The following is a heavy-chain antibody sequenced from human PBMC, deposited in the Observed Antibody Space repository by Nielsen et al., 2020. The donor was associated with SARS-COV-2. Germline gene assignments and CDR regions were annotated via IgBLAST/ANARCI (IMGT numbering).Heavy chain of an antibody. CDR2: INHSGDT. D-gene: IGHD6-13*01. CDR1: GGSFTAYY. CDR3: AKNNMAAGGFDS. V-gene: IGHV4-34*01. Sequence: SETLSLTCAVSGGSFTAYYWSWIRQPPGKGLEWIGEINHSGDTNNNPSLRSRVTVSRDTSKDQFSLQLTSVTAADTAIYYCAKNNMAAGGFDSWGQGTLVTVSS. J-gene: IGHJ4*02.